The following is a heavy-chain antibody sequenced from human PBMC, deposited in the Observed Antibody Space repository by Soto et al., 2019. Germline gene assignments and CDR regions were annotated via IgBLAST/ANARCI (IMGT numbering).Heavy chain of an antibody. CDR2: IYYSGST. CDR3: ARLAVTNGGGWFDP. CDR1: GGSISSGGYY. Sequence: QVQLQESGPGLVKPSQTLSLTCTVSGGSISSGGYYWSWIRQHPGKGLEWIGYIYYSGSTYYNPSLKSRVTISVDTSKTQFSLKLSSVTAADTAVDYCARLAVTNGGGWFDPWGQGTLVTVSS. D-gene: IGHD4-17*01. J-gene: IGHJ5*02. V-gene: IGHV4-31*03.